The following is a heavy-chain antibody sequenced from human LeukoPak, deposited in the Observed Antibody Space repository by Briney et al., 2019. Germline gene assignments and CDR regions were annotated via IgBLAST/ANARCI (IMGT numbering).Heavy chain of an antibody. CDR1: GFTFSSYW. CDR2: IKQDGSEK. CDR3: AREKVSDCTNGVCYHFDY. Sequence: PGGSLRLSCAASGFTFSSYWMSWVRQAPGKGLEWVANIKQDGSEKYYVDSVKGRFTISRDNAKNSLYLQMNSLRAEDTAVYYCAREKVSDCTNGVCYHFDYWGQGTLVTVSS. J-gene: IGHJ4*02. V-gene: IGHV3-7*01. D-gene: IGHD2-8*01.